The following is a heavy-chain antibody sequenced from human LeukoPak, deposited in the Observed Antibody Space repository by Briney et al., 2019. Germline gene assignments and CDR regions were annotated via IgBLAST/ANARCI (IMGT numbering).Heavy chain of an antibody. V-gene: IGHV3-74*01. CDR3: AKDQRSVGATDY. J-gene: IGHJ4*02. Sequence: PGGSLRLSCAASGFTFSSYWMHWVRQAPGKGLVWVSRLNSDGSRTYYADSVKGRFTISRDNSKNTLYLQMNSLRAEDTAVYYCAKDQRSVGATDYWGQGTLVTVSS. CDR1: GFTFSSYW. CDR2: LNSDGSRT. D-gene: IGHD1-26*01.